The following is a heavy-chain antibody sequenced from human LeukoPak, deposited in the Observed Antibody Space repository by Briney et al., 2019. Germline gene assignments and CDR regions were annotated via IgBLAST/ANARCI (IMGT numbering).Heavy chain of an antibody. CDR3: ARRASIVGATKRSYYYGMDV. CDR2: IYYSGST. J-gene: IGHJ6*02. D-gene: IGHD1-26*01. V-gene: IGHV4-39*01. Sequence: ASETLSLTCTVSGGSISSSSYYWGWIRQPPGKGLEWIGSIYYSGSTYYNPSLKSRVTISVDTSKNQFSLKLSSVTAADTAVYYCARRASIVGATKRSYYYGMDVWGQGTTVTVSS. CDR1: GGSISSSSYY.